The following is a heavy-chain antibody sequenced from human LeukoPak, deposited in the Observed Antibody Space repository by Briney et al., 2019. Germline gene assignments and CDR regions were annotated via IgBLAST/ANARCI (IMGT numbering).Heavy chain of an antibody. CDR1: GYTFTGYY. D-gene: IGHD3-22*01. CDR3: ARDLAYYYDSSGYYTQYFDY. CDR2: INPNSGGT. V-gene: IGHV1-2*02. Sequence: ASVKVSCKASGYTFTGYYMHWVRQAPGQGLEWMGWINPNSGGTNYAQKFQGRVTMTRDTSISTAYMELSRLRSDDTAVYYCARDLAYYYDSSGYYTQYFDYWGQGTLVTVSS. J-gene: IGHJ4*02.